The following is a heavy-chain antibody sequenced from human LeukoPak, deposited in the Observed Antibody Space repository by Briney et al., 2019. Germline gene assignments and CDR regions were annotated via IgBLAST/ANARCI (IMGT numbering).Heavy chain of an antibody. CDR3: ARDVPGSIGTTARFDP. J-gene: IGHJ5*02. V-gene: IGHV1-46*01. D-gene: IGHD1-1*01. CDR1: GYTFTNNY. CDR2: IYPRDGST. Sequence: ASVKVSCKASGYTFTNNYLHWVRQAPGQGLEWMGMIYPRDGSTSYAQNFQGRVTVTRDTSTTTVHMELRSLRSDDTAVYYCARDVPGSIGTTARFDPWGQGTLVIVSS.